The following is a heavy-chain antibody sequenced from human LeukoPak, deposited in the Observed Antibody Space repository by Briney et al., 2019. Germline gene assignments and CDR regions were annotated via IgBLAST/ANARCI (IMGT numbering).Heavy chain of an antibody. CDR2: ISSDSSFI. V-gene: IGHV3-21*01. Sequence: PGGSLRLSCAASGFTFSDFTINWVRQAPGKGLEWVSSISSDSSFIHSADSVKGRFAISRDDAKNTLYLQMNSLRAEDTAVYYCASRSPSRTYDFWSGYYLHDAFDIWGQGTMVTVSS. CDR3: ASRSPSRTYDFWSGYYLHDAFDI. CDR1: GFTFSDFT. D-gene: IGHD3-3*01. J-gene: IGHJ3*02.